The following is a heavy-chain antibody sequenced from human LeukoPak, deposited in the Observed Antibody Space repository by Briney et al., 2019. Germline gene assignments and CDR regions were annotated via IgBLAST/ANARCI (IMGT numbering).Heavy chain of an antibody. CDR2: INPSGGST. D-gene: IGHD5-18*01. J-gene: IGHJ4*02. V-gene: IGHV1-46*01. Sequence: ASVEVSCKASGYTYTSYYMHWVRQAPGQGLEWMGIINPSGGSTSYAQKFQGRVTMTRDTSTSTVYMELSSLRSEDTAVYYCAREAAMATRDSDYWGQGTLVTVSS. CDR1: GYTYTSYY. CDR3: AREAAMATRDSDY.